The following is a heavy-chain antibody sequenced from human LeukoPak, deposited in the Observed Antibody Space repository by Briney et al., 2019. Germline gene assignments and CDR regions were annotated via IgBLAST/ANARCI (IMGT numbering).Heavy chain of an antibody. V-gene: IGHV4-4*07. J-gene: IGHJ4*02. D-gene: IGHD3-22*01. Sequence: SETLSLTCTVSGGSISSYYWSWIRQPAGKGLEWIGRIYTSGSTNYNPSLRSRVTMSVDTSKNQFSLKLSSVTAADTAVYYCACSGYYRLFDYWGQGTLVTVSS. CDR2: IYTSGST. CDR1: GGSISSYY. CDR3: ACSGYYRLFDY.